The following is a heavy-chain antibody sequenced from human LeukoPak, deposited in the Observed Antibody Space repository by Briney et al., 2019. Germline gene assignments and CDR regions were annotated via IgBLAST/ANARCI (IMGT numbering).Heavy chain of an antibody. D-gene: IGHD3-16*02. V-gene: IGHV3-48*01. CDR2: ISSSSSTI. CDR1: GFTFSSYS. J-gene: IGHJ3*02. CDR3: ARGSYAFDI. Sequence: PGGSLRLSCPASGFTFSSYSMNWVHQAPGKGLEWVSYISSSSSTIYYADSVKGRFTISRDNAKNSLYLQMNSLRAEDTAVYYCARGSYAFDIWGQGTMVTVSS.